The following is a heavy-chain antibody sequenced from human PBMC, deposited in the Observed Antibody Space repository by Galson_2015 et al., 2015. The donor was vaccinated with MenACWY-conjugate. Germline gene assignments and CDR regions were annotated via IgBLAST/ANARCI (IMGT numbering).Heavy chain of an antibody. Sequence: SLRLSCATSAFSVGSNYMSWVRQAPGKGLEWVSIIYSGGDTYYADSVKGRFTISRDNSKNTQYLQMNYLRAEDTAVYYCARVGGSSLAPFDYWGQGTLVTVSS. CDR3: ARVGGSSLAPFDY. CDR2: IYSGGDT. J-gene: IGHJ4*02. D-gene: IGHD6-6*01. CDR1: AFSVGSNY. V-gene: IGHV3-53*01.